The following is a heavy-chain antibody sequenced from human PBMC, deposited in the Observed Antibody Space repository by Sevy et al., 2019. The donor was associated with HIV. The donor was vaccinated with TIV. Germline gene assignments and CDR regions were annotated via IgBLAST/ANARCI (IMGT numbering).Heavy chain of an antibody. V-gene: IGHV4-61*02. J-gene: IGHJ5*02. CDR3: ARAFPNSSPFLPFDP. CDR2: IYTSGST. D-gene: IGHD1-1*01. CDR1: GGSISSGSYY. Sequence: SETLSLTCTVSGGSISSGSYYWSWIRQPAGKGLEWIGRIYTSGSTNYNPSLMSLVTISVDTSKNQFSLKLSSVTAADTAVYYCARAFPNSSPFLPFDPWGQGTLVTVSS.